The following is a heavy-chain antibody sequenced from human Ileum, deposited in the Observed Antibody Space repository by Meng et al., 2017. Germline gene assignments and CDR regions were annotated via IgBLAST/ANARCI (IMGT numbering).Heavy chain of an antibody. Sequence: QVHLQESGPGLVRPSPTLSLPCTVSGDSLSSGPYYWSWIRQPAGEGLEWLGRISASGTTNYNTSLNNRVTISLDTSKNQFSLKLSSVTAADTAVYYCARSSGTYYSWWFDPWGQGTLVTVSS. D-gene: IGHD3-10*01. V-gene: IGHV4-61*02. CDR1: GDSLSSGPYY. CDR2: ISASGTT. J-gene: IGHJ5*02. CDR3: ARSSGTYYSWWFDP.